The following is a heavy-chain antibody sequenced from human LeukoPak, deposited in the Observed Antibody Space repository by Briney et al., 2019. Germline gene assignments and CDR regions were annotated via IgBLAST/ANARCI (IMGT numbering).Heavy chain of an antibody. D-gene: IGHD2-15*01. CDR1: GFTFSSYW. CDR3: ARGIFGGGSCYGSWLCGGYYYYGMDV. Sequence: SGGSLRLSCAASGFTFSSYWMSWVRQAPGKGLEWVANIKQDGSEKYYVDSVKGRFTISRDNAKNSLYLQMNSLRAEDTAVYYCARGIFGGGSCYGSWLCGGYYYYGMDVWGQGTTVTVSS. CDR2: IKQDGSEK. V-gene: IGHV3-7*01. J-gene: IGHJ6*02.